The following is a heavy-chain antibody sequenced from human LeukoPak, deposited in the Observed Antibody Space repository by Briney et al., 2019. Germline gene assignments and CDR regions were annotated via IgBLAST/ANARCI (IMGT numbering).Heavy chain of an antibody. CDR2: ISTSSSSK. CDR1: GFTFSSYR. D-gene: IGHD6-19*01. V-gene: IGHV3-21*01. Sequence: GGSLRLSCAVSGFTFSSYRMSWVRQAPGKGLEWVSSISTSSSSKYYADSVKGRFTVSRDNAKNSLDLQMNSLRAEDTAVYYCARDSIGQWLVLDYWGQGTLVTVSS. J-gene: IGHJ4*02. CDR3: ARDSIGQWLVLDY.